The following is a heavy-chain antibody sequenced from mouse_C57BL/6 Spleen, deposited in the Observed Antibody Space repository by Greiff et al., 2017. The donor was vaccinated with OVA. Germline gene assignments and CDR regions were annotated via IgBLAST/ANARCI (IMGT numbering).Heavy chain of an antibody. Sequence: VQLQQSGAELAKPGASVKLSCKASGYTFTSYWMHWVKQRPGQGLEWLGYINPSSGYTKYTQKFQDTATLTADKSSSTAYMQLRSLTYEDSAVYDCASGGGDGYSWYIDVWGKGTTVTVSS. CDR2: INPSSGYT. J-gene: IGHJ1*03. CDR3: ASGGGDGYSWYIDV. V-gene: IGHV1-7*01. CDR1: GYTFTSYW. D-gene: IGHD2-3*01.